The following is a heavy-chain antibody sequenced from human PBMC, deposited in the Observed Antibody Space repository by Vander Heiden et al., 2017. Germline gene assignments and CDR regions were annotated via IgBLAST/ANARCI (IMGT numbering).Heavy chain of an antibody. D-gene: IGHD5-18*01. Sequence: QVHLQESGPGLVNPSGTLSLTCAVPGASVSTSDWWSWVRQPPGKGLEWIGEIYHTGTTNYNPSLMSRLTMSLDKTKNQFSLNLTSVTAADTAVYYCARGFSGYTYGHPEIFDYWGQGSLVTVSS. CDR1: GASVSTSDW. V-gene: IGHV4-4*02. CDR2: IYHTGTT. CDR3: ARGFSGYTYGHPEIFDY. J-gene: IGHJ4*02.